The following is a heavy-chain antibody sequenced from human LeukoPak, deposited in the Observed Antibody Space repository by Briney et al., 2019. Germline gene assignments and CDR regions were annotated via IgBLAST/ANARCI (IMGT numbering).Heavy chain of an antibody. CDR1: GYTFTGHY. CDR2: IHPNTGGT. V-gene: IGHV1-2*02. D-gene: IGHD3-22*01. J-gene: IGHJ3*02. CDR3: ASEYKYDSSGANAFDI. Sequence: ASVTVSCTASGYTFTGHYIHWVRQAPGQGLEWMGWIHPNTGGTKYAQKFQGRVTMTRDTSSSTAYMELSSLRSADTAVYYCASEYKYDSSGANAFDIWGQGTMVTVSS.